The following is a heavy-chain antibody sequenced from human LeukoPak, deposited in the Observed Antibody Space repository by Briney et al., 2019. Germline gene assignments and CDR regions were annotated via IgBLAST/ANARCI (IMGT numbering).Heavy chain of an antibody. CDR3: AKGRGTTVTAAANY. CDR1: GFTFSSYW. D-gene: IGHD4-17*01. CDR2: ISGTGGTT. Sequence: GGSLRLSCAASGFTFSSYWMHWVRQAPGKGLEWVSTISGTGGTTYYADSVKGRFTISRDNSKNTLFLQFNSLRADDTAVYYCAKGRGTTVTAAANYWGQGTLVTVSS. V-gene: IGHV3-23*01. J-gene: IGHJ4*02.